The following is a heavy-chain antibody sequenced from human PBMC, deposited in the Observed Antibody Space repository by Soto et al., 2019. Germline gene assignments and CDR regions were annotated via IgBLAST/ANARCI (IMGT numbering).Heavy chain of an antibody. CDR3: ARTSMQSRGYSYGHGGMDV. V-gene: IGHV5-10-1*01. D-gene: IGHD5-18*01. Sequence: GESLKISCKGSGYSFTSYWLSWVRQMPGKGLEWMGRIDPSDSYTNYSPSFQGHVAISADKSISTAYLQWSSLKASDTAMYYCARTSMQSRGYSYGHGGMDVWGQGTTVTVSS. J-gene: IGHJ6*02. CDR1: GYSFTSYW. CDR2: IDPSDSYT.